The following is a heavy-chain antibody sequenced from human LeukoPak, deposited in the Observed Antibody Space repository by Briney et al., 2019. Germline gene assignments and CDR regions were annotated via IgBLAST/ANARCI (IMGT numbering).Heavy chain of an antibody. CDR3: ARGLNYYDSSGYYYDRDGFD. J-gene: IGHJ4*02. CDR2: IIPIFGTA. V-gene: IGHV1-69*05. CDR1: GGTFSSYA. Sequence: GSSVKVSCKASGGTFSSYAISWVRQAPGQGLEWMGRIIPIFGTAKYAPKFQGRVTITTDESTSTAYMELSSLRSEDTAVYYCARGLNYYDSSGYYYDRDGFDWGQGTLVTVSS. D-gene: IGHD3-22*01.